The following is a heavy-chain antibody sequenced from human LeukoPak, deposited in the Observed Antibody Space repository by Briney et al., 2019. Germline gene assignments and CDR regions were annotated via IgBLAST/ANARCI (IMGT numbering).Heavy chain of an antibody. CDR1: GFTFSSYW. Sequence: QPGGSLSLSCAASGFTFSSYWMSWVRPAPGKGLEWVANIKQDGSEKYYVDSVKGRFTISRDNAKNSLYLQMNSLRAEDTAVYYCARELVVGATISTDAFDIWGQGTMVTVSS. V-gene: IGHV3-7*01. CDR2: IKQDGSEK. J-gene: IGHJ3*02. D-gene: IGHD1-26*01. CDR3: ARELVVGATISTDAFDI.